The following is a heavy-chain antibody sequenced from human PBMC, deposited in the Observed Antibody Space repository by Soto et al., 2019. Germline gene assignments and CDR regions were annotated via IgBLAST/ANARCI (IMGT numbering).Heavy chain of an antibody. CDR3: ARVPNERMVWFDP. J-gene: IGHJ5*02. Sequence: QVQLVQSGAEVKKPGASVKVSCKASGYTFTSYGISWVRQAPGQGLEWMGWISAYNGNTNYAQKLQGRVTMTTDTCTSTAYREQRRLRSDDTAVYYCARVPNERMVWFDPWGQGTLVTVSS. D-gene: IGHD2-8*01. CDR1: GYTFTSYG. CDR2: ISAYNGNT. V-gene: IGHV1-18*01.